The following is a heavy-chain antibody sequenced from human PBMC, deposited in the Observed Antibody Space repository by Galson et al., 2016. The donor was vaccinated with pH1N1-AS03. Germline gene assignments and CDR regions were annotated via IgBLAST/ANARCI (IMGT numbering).Heavy chain of an antibody. CDR1: GGSMRSSDHY. J-gene: IGHJ5*02. D-gene: IGHD6-13*01. CDR3: ARGVAAASRFDL. Sequence: ETLSLTCSVSGGSMRSSDHYWAWIRQPPGKGLEWIGSVFHRGTTYYDLSLKSRVTISIDTSNKRFSLTVTSVSAPDAAVYYCARGVAAASRFDLWGQGSLVAVSS. V-gene: IGHV4-39*02. CDR2: VFHRGTT.